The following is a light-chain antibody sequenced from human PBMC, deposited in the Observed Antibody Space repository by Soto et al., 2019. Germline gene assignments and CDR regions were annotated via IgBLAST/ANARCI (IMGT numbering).Light chain of an antibody. V-gene: IGKV3-20*01. Sequence: EIVLTQSPGTLSLSPGERATLSCRASQSVRSSYLAWYQQKPGQAPRLLIYGASSRATGIHDRFSGSGSGTDFTLTISRLAHEDVALYYWQQYGSSLTFGQGTRLEIK. CDR3: QQYGSSLT. CDR1: QSVRSSY. J-gene: IGKJ5*01. CDR2: GAS.